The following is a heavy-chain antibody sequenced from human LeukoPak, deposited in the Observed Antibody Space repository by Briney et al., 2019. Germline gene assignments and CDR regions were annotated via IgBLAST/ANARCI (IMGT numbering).Heavy chain of an antibody. V-gene: IGHV1-18*01. Sequence: ASVKVSCKASGYTFTSYGISWVRQAPRQGLEWMGWISAYNGTTNYAQKLQGRVTMTTDTSTSTAYMELRSLRSDDTAVYYCARGDHVRIYAESAFDIWGQGTMVTVSS. J-gene: IGHJ3*02. CDR1: GYTFTSYG. CDR3: ARGDHVRIYAESAFDI. CDR2: ISAYNGTT. D-gene: IGHD5/OR15-5a*01.